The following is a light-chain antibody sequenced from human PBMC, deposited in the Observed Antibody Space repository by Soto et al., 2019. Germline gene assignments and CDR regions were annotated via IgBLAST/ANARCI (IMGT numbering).Light chain of an antibody. V-gene: IGLV3-21*02. CDR3: QVWDSGSDHVV. Sequence: SYELTQPTSVSVAPGQTGKIACGGNNMGSKSVHWYQQKPGQAPVLVVYDDSDRPSGIPERFSGSISGNTATLTISRVEAGDEADYYCQVWDSGSDHVVFGGGTKVTVL. J-gene: IGLJ2*01. CDR1: NMGSKS. CDR2: DDS.